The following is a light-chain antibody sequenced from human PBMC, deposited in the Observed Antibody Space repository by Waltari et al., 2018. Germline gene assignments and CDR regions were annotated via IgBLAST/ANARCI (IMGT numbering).Light chain of an antibody. Sequence: DVVMTQSPLSLPVTVGQPASISCRSSQSLVHSDGNTYLTWFQQRPGQSPRRLIYMLSKRDSGVPDRFSGSGSGSDFTLKISRVEAEDVGAYYFMQGTHWPYTFGQGTKLEIK. CDR3: MQGTHWPYT. V-gene: IGKV2-30*02. CDR2: MLS. CDR1: QSLVHSDGNTY. J-gene: IGKJ2*01.